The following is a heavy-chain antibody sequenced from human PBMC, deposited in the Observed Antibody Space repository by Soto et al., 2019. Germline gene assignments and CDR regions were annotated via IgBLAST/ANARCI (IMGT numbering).Heavy chain of an antibody. V-gene: IGHV1-3*01. CDR2: INAGNGNT. CDR1: GYTFTSYA. D-gene: IGHD3-10*01. J-gene: IGHJ4*02. CDR3: ARDMGFGLSDY. Sequence: QVQLVQSGAEVKKPGASVKVSCKASGYTFTSYAMYWVRQAPGQRLEWMGWINAGNGNTKYSQKFQGRVTITRDTSARTDYMELSSLRSEDTAVYYCARDMGFGLSDYWGQGTLVTVSS.